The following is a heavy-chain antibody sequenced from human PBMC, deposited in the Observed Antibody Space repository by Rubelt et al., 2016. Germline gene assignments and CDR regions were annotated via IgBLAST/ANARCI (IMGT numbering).Heavy chain of an antibody. CDR3: ARDRGLTIFGVDKDGMDV. Sequence: SGAEVKKPGASVKVSCKVSGYTLTELSMHWVRQAPGKGLEWMGGFDPEDGETIYAQKFQGRVTMTEDTSTDTAYMELSSLRSEDTAVYYCARDRGLTIFGVDKDGMDVWGQGTTVTVSS. J-gene: IGHJ6*02. D-gene: IGHD3-3*01. V-gene: IGHV1-24*01. CDR1: GYTLTELS. CDR2: FDPEDGET.